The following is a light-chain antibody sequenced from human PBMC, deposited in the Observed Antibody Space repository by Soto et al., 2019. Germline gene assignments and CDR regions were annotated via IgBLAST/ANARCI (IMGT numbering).Light chain of an antibody. Sequence: EIVLTQSPATLSLSPGEIASPACMASQSVSRYLAWYQQKPGQAPRLLIYDASNRATGIPVRFSGSGSGTDFTLTISSLEPEDLAVYYCQQRSNWPITFGQGTRLEIK. V-gene: IGKV3-11*01. J-gene: IGKJ5*01. CDR2: DAS. CDR3: QQRSNWPIT. CDR1: QSVSRY.